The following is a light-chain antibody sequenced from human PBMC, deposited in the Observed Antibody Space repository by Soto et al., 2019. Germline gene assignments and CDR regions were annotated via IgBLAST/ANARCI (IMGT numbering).Light chain of an antibody. CDR3: QQYNSYPWT. CDR1: QSSSSW. Sequence: DIQMTQSPSTLSASVGDRVTITCRASQSSSSWLAWYQQKPGKAPKPLIYDAPSLESGAPSRFSSSGSGTEFTLTSSSLQPDYFATYYCQQYNSYPWTFGQGTKVEIK. V-gene: IGKV1-5*01. J-gene: IGKJ1*01. CDR2: DAP.